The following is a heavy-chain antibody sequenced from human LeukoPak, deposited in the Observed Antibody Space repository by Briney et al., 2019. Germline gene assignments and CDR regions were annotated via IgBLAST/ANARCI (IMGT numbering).Heavy chain of an antibody. J-gene: IGHJ3*02. CDR3: ARSLVVGSGYYYLAGAFDI. Sequence: ASVKVSCKASGYTFTSYDINWVRQATGQGLEWMGWMNPNSGNTGYAQRFQGRVTMTRNTSISTAYMELSSLRSEDTAVYYCARSLVVGSGYYYLAGAFDIWGQGTMVTVSS. V-gene: IGHV1-8*01. D-gene: IGHD3-22*01. CDR2: MNPNSGNT. CDR1: GYTFTSYD.